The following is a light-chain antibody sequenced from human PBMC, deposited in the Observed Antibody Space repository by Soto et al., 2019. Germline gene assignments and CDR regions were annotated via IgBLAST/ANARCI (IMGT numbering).Light chain of an antibody. V-gene: IGLV1-40*01. CDR3: QSYDSSLSGSVV. Sequence: QSVLTQPPSVSGAPGQSGTISCTGSSSNIGAGYDVHWYQQLPGTAPKLLIYGNSNRPSGVPDRFSGSKSGTSASLAITGLQAEDEADYYCQSYDSSLSGSVVFGGGTKLTVL. J-gene: IGLJ2*01. CDR2: GNS. CDR1: SSNIGAGYD.